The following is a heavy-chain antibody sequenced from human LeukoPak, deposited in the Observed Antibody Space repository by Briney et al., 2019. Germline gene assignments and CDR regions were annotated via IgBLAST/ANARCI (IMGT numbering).Heavy chain of an antibody. V-gene: IGHV3-30*04. J-gene: IGHJ4*02. Sequence: GGSLRLSCAASGFTFGAYAMHWVRQSPGKGLEWVALISYDGNNEWYADSVKGRFTVSRDNSKNTLYLQMNSLRAEDTAVYYCARGLGYFDYWGQGTLVTVSS. CDR2: ISYDGNNE. CDR1: GFTFGAYA. CDR3: ARGLGYFDY. D-gene: IGHD3-9*01.